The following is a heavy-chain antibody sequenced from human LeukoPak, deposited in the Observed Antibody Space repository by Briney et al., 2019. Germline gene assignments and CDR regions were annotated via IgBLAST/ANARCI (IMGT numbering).Heavy chain of an antibody. CDR2: ISSSGSTI. Sequence: GGSLRLSCAASGFTFSSYEMNWVRQAPGKGLEWVSYISSSGSTIYYGDSVKGRFTISRDNAKNSLYLQMNSLRAEDAAVYYCARVLTIFGLSNWFDPWGQGTLVTVSS. D-gene: IGHD3-9*01. CDR1: GFTFSSYE. J-gene: IGHJ5*02. CDR3: ARVLTIFGLSNWFDP. V-gene: IGHV3-48*03.